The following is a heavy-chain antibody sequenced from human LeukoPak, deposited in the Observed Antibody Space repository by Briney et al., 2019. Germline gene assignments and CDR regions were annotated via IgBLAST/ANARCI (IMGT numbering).Heavy chain of an antibody. CDR3: ARGAEYYAIWRGYAGYSDY. V-gene: IGHV4-38-2*02. D-gene: IGHD3-3*01. CDR2: IYHRGST. J-gene: IGHJ4*02. CDR1: GYSISNGYY. Sequence: SETLSLTCTVSGYSISNGYYWGWIRQPPGKGLEWVGSIYHRGSTYYNPSLPSRVTISLDRSKKKFSLKLTSVTAADTAVYFCARGAEYYAIWRGYAGYSDYWGQGISVTVSS.